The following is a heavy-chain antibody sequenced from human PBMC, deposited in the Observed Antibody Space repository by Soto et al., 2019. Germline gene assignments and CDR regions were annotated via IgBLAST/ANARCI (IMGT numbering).Heavy chain of an antibody. J-gene: IGHJ5*02. CDR1: GGSISSSNL. CDR3: ARVPVLRFLEWLNWFDP. CDR2: IYHSGST. V-gene: IGHV4-4*02. D-gene: IGHD3-3*01. Sequence: QVQLQESGPGLVKPSGTLSLTCAVSGGSISSSNLWSWVRQPPGKGLEWIGEIYHSGSTNYNPSLKRRVTISVDKSKSQFSLKLSSVTAADTAVYYCARVPVLRFLEWLNWFDPWGQGTLVTVSS.